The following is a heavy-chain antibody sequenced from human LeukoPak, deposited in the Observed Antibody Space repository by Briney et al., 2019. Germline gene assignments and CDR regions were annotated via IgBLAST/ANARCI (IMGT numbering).Heavy chain of an antibody. CDR2: VIPIFGTA. CDR3: ARSQIIRRVAFDI. D-gene: IGHD3-3*01. J-gene: IGHJ3*02. Sequence: SVKVSCKASGGTFSSYAISWMRQAPGQGLEWMGGVIPIFGTANYAQKFQGRITITADESTSTAYMELSSLRSEDTAVYYCARSQIIRRVAFDIWGQGTVVTVSS. CDR1: GGTFSSYA. V-gene: IGHV1-69*01.